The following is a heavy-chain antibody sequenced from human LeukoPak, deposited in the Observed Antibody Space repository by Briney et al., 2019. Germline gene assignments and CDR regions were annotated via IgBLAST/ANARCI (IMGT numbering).Heavy chain of an antibody. CDR2: IYYSGST. V-gene: IGHV4-59*01. CDR1: GGSISSYY. D-gene: IGHD3-10*01. CDR3: ARGARMWFGELLWGNWSDP. J-gene: IGHJ5*02. Sequence: SETLSLTCTVSGGSISSYYWSWIRQPPGKGLEWIGYIYYSGSTNYNPSLKSRVTISVDTSKNQFSLKLSSVTAADTAVYYCARGARMWFGELLWGNWSDPWGQGTLVTVSS.